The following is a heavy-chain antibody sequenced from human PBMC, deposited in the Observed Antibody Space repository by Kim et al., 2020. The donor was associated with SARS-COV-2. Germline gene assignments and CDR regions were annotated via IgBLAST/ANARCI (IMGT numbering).Heavy chain of an antibody. Sequence: TPNYAQKYQDRVTITADESTSTAYMELSSLRSEDTAVYYCASLNGTWGYWGQGTLVTVS. CDR2: TP. J-gene: IGHJ4*02. CDR3: ASLNGTWGY. V-gene: IGHV1-69*01. D-gene: IGHD7-27*01.